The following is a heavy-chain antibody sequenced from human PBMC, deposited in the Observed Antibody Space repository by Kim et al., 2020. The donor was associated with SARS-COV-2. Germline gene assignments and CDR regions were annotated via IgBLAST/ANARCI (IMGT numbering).Heavy chain of an antibody. CDR2: VSYDGTNK. Sequence: GGSLRLSCAASGFTFTDSAIHWVRQAPCKGLEWVAVVSYDGTNKYYADSVQGRFTISRDNSKNTVYLQINRLTPDDTAVYFCAKVAIAVARAYYFDHWGQGTLVTVSS. V-gene: IGHV3-30*04. CDR1: GFTFTDSA. J-gene: IGHJ4*02. D-gene: IGHD6-19*01. CDR3: AKVAIAVARAYYFDH.